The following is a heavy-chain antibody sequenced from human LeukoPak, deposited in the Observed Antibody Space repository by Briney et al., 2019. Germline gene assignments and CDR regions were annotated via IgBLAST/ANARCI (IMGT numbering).Heavy chain of an antibody. D-gene: IGHD5-18*01. CDR2: IYYSGST. CDR1: SGSISSYY. Sequence: PSETLSLTCTVSSGSISSYYWSWIRQPPGKGLEWIGYIYYSGSTNYNPSLKSRVTISVDTSKNQFSLKLSSVTAADTAVYYCARGDSYGIDYWGQGTLVTVSS. J-gene: IGHJ4*02. V-gene: IGHV4-59*01. CDR3: ARGDSYGIDY.